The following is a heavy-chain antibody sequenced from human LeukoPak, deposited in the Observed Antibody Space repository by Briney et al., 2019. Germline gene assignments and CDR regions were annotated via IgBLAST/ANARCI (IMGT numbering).Heavy chain of an antibody. V-gene: IGHV4-59*02. CDR1: GDSVSGHY. CDR3: ARAPMAITTSAFPDAFDF. J-gene: IGHJ3*01. CDR2: VSYSGGT. D-gene: IGHD5-12*01. Sequence: SETLSLTCTVSGDSVSGHYWSWIRQTPGKGLEWIGYVSYSGGTNYNPSLKRRVSLSLDTSKNQFSLKLSSPAAADPAVYYCARAPMAITTSAFPDAFDFWGQGTMVTVSS.